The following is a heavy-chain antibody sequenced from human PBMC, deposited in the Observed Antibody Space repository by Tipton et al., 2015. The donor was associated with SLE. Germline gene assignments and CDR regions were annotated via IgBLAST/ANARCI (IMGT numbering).Heavy chain of an antibody. Sequence: SLRLSCAASRFMFSNYGMHWVRQAPGKGLEWVAFIRYDGGEKYYSDSVKGRFSISRDNFRSTLYLQMDGLRDEDTAVYYCAGGLRGWDYWGQGVLVTVST. CDR3: AGGLRGWDY. CDR2: IRYDGGEK. D-gene: IGHD6-19*01. CDR1: RFMFSNYG. J-gene: IGHJ4*02. V-gene: IGHV3-30*02.